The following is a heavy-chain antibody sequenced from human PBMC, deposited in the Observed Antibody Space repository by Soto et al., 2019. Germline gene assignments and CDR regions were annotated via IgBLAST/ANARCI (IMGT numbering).Heavy chain of an antibody. CDR2: ISAYNGNT. D-gene: IGHD2-15*01. V-gene: IGHV1-18*04. CDR3: ATEGSRSGRTRTHTYLEY. J-gene: IGHJ4*02. Sequence: GASVKVSCKASGYTSTNYAFTWVRQAPGQGLEWMGWISAYNGNTDYARKLQGRVTMTRDTSTSTAYMELRTLTSDDSAVYYCATEGSRSGRTRTHTYLEYWGQGTLVTVS. CDR1: GYTSTNYA.